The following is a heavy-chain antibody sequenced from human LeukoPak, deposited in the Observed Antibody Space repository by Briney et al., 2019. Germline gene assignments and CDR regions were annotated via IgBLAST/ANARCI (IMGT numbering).Heavy chain of an antibody. Sequence: SVKVSCEASGGTFSSYAISWVRQAPGQGLEWMGGIIPIFGTANYAQKFQGRVTITTDESTSTAYMELSSLRSEDTAVYYCASVRGYSYGYFGYFDYWGQGTLVTVSS. CDR1: GGTFSSYA. CDR3: ASVRGYSYGYFGYFDY. V-gene: IGHV1-69*05. CDR2: IIPIFGTA. D-gene: IGHD5-18*01. J-gene: IGHJ4*02.